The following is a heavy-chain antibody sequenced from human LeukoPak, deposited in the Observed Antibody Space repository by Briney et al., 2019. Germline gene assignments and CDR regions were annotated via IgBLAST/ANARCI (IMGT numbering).Heavy chain of an antibody. V-gene: IGHV1-24*01. Sequence: ASVKVSCKVSGYTLTELSMHWVRQAPGKGLEWMGGFDPEDGETIYAQKFQGRVTMTRDTSTSTVYMELSSLRSEDTAVYYCARDLQFLEWLEYYYYGMDVWGQGTTVTVSS. J-gene: IGHJ6*02. D-gene: IGHD3-3*01. CDR1: GYTLTELS. CDR2: FDPEDGET. CDR3: ARDLQFLEWLEYYYYGMDV.